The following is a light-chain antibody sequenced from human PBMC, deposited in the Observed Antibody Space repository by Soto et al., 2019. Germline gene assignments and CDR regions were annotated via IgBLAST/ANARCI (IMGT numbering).Light chain of an antibody. CDR3: QQYGSSAYT. CDR1: QSVSSTY. Sequence: EIVLTQSPGTLSLSPGERATLSCRASQSVSSTYLAWYQQKPGQAPRLLIYGASSRATGIPDRFSGSGSGTDFTLTISRLESEDFAVYYCQQYGSSAYTFGQGTKLEIK. CDR2: GAS. V-gene: IGKV3-20*01. J-gene: IGKJ2*01.